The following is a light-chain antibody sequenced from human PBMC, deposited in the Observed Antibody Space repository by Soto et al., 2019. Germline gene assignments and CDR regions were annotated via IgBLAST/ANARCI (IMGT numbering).Light chain of an antibody. Sequence: QSALTQPPSASGSPGQSVTISCTGTTSDVGGYNSVSWYQQHPGKAPKVMIFEVNKRPSGVPDRFSGSKSGKTASLTVSGLQAEDEADYYCSSSAGSNNVLFGGGTKLTVL. CDR1: TSDVGGYNS. J-gene: IGLJ3*02. CDR3: SSSAGSNNVL. V-gene: IGLV2-8*01. CDR2: EVN.